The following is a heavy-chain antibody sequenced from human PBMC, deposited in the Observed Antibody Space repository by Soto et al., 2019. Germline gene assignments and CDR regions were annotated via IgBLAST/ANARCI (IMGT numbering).Heavy chain of an antibody. Sequence: QSGGSLRLSCAASGFTFDDYAMHWVRQASGKGLEWVSGISWNSGSIGYADSVKGRFTISRDNAKNSLYLQMNSLRAEDTALYYCAKDIRRSGPNDALDIWGQGTMVTVSS. CDR3: AKDIRRSGPNDALDI. J-gene: IGHJ3*02. CDR2: ISWNSGSI. V-gene: IGHV3-9*01. D-gene: IGHD3-16*01. CDR1: GFTFDDYA.